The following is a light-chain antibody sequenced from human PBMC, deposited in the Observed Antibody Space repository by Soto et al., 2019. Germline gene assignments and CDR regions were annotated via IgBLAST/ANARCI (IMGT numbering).Light chain of an antibody. CDR3: QHYNSYSEA. V-gene: IGKV1-5*03. CDR2: KAS. Sequence: EIQMTQSPSTLAGSVGDKVTITCRASQTISSWLALYQQKPGKAPKLLIYKASTLKSGVPSRFSGSGSGTEFTLTISSLQPDDFATYYCQHYNSYSEAFGQGTKVDI. CDR1: QTISSW. J-gene: IGKJ1*01.